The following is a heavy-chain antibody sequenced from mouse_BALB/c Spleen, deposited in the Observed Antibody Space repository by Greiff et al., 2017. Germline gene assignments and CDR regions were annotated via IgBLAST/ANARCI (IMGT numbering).Heavy chain of an antibody. CDR1: GFTFSSYT. CDR3: TRDNYGSSYWYFDV. Sequence: DVMLVESGGGLVKPGGSLKLSCAASGFTFSSYTMSWVRQTPEKRLEWVATISSGGSYTYYPDSVKGRFTISRDNAKNTLYLQMSSLKSEDTAMYYCTRDNYGSSYWYFDVWGAGTTVTVSS. J-gene: IGHJ1*01. V-gene: IGHV5-6-4*01. CDR2: ISSGGSYT. D-gene: IGHD1-1*01.